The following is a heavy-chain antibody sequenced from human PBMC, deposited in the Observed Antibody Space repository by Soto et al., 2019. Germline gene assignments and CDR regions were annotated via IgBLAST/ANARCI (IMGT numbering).Heavy chain of an antibody. J-gene: IGHJ5*02. D-gene: IGHD1-26*01. CDR2: INPSGGST. Sequence: QVQLVQSGAEVKKPGASVKVSCKASGYTFTSYYMHWVRQAPGQGLEWMGIINPSGGSTNYAQKFQCRVTXNRXTXTSTVYMELSSLRSEDTAVYYCARGLAGGSYNWFDPWGQGTLVTVSS. V-gene: IGHV1-46*03. CDR1: GYTFTSYY. CDR3: ARGLAGGSYNWFDP.